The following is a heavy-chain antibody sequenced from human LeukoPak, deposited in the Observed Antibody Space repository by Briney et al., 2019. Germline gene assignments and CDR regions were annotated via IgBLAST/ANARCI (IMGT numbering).Heavy chain of an antibody. Sequence: SETLSLTCTVSGGSISTGDYYWSWIRQPPGKGLEWIGYIYYSGSTSYNPSLKSRVTISVDTSKNQFSLKLSSVTAADTAVYYCASVIADYGGEWFDPWGQGTLVTVSS. CDR2: IYYSGST. J-gene: IGHJ5*02. CDR1: GGSISTGDYY. CDR3: ASVIADYGGEWFDP. D-gene: IGHD4/OR15-4a*01. V-gene: IGHV4-30-4*01.